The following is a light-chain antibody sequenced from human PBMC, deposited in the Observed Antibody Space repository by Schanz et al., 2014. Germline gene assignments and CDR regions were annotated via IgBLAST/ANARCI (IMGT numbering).Light chain of an antibody. CDR3: QQYDKWPLT. V-gene: IGKV3-11*01. J-gene: IGKJ4*01. CDR1: QSVSSY. Sequence: EIVLTQSPATLSLSPGERATLSCRASQSVSSYLAWYQQKPGQAPRLLIYGASSRATGIPDRFSGSGSGTDFTLTISRLEPEDFAVYYCQQYDKWPLTFGGGTKVEIK. CDR2: GAS.